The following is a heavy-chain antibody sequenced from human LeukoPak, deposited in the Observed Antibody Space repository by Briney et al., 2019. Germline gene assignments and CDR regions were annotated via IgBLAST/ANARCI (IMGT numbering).Heavy chain of an antibody. CDR3: ARSYDSSGYYFHFDY. J-gene: IGHJ4*02. V-gene: IGHV1-2*06. CDR1: GYTFTGYY. D-gene: IGHD3-22*01. Sequence: ASVKVSCKASGYTFTGYYMHWVRQAPGQGLEWMGRINPNSGGTNYAQKFQGRVTMTRDTSISTAYMELSRLRSDDTAVYYCARSYDSSGYYFHFDYWGQGTLVTVSS. CDR2: INPNSGGT.